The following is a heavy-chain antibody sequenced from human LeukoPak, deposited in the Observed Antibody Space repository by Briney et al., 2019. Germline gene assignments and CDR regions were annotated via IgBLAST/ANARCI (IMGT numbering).Heavy chain of an antibody. CDR2: IYYSGST. D-gene: IGHD3-22*01. J-gene: IGHJ3*02. V-gene: IGHV4-59*08. CDR1: GGSISSYY. CDR3: ARHGAMIVVNDAFDT. Sequence: PSETLSLTCTVSGGSISSYYWSWLRKPPGKGLEWLGYIYYSGSTNYNPSLKSRVTISVDTSKNQFSLKLSSVTAADTAVYYCARHGAMIVVNDAFDTWGQGTMVTVSS.